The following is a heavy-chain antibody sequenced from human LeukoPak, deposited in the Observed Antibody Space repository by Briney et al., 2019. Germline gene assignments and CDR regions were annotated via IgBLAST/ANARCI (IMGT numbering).Heavy chain of an antibody. J-gene: IGHJ4*02. Sequence: GGSLRLSCAASGFTFSSYAMRWVGQAPGKGLEWVSAISGSGGSTYYADSGKGRFTISRDNSKSTLYLQMNSLRAEDTAVYYCAKWVRGPIDYWGQGTLVTVSS. D-gene: IGHD2-21*01. CDR1: GFTFSSYA. CDR2: ISGSGGST. CDR3: AKWVRGPIDY. V-gene: IGHV3-23*01.